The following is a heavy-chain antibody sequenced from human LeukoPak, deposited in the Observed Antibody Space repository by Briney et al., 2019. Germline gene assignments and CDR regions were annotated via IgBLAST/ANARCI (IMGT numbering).Heavy chain of an antibody. J-gene: IGHJ6*02. CDR1: GGSFSGYY. Sequence: SETLSLTCAVYGGSFSGYYWSWIRQPPGKGLEWIGEINHRGSTYYNPSLKSRVTISVDTSKNQFSLKLSSVTAADTAVYYCARSIYSNYVYYYYGMDVWGQGTTVTVSS. CDR2: INHRGST. D-gene: IGHD4-4*01. CDR3: ARSIYSNYVYYYYGMDV. V-gene: IGHV4-34*09.